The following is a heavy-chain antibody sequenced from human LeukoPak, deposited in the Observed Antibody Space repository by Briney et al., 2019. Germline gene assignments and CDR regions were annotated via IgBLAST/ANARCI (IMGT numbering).Heavy chain of an antibody. V-gene: IGHV3-74*03. Sequence: SGGSLKPSWEASGLTFSRDWMHWFRKPPGKGLVWFSRISDDGSITTYADSVQGRFTISRDNAKSTVFLQMNSLRVEDTAVYFCVRRYYEYNVYDRHFDFWGQGILVTVSS. J-gene: IGHJ4*02. CDR2: ISDDGSIT. CDR1: GLTFSRDW. D-gene: IGHD5/OR15-5a*01. CDR3: VRRYYEYNVYDRHFDF.